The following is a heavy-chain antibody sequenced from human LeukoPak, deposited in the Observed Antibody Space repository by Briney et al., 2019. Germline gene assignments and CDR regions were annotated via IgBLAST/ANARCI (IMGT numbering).Heavy chain of an antibody. V-gene: IGHV4-34*01. D-gene: IGHD4-17*01. CDR1: RGSFSGYY. Sequence: PSETLSLTCAVCRGSFSGYYWSWIRQPPGKGLEWIGEINHSGSTNYNPSLESRVTISVDTSKNQFSLKLSSVTAADTAVYYCARVITVTAVDVWGKGTTVTVSS. J-gene: IGHJ6*04. CDR2: INHSGST. CDR3: ARVITVTAVDV.